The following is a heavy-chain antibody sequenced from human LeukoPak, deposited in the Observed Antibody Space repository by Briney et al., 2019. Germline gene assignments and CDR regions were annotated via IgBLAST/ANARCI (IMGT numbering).Heavy chain of an antibody. Sequence: PGGSLRHSCSASGFTFSSYAMSWVRQAPGKGLEWVSAISGSGGTTYYADSVKGRFTISRDNAKNSLYLQMNSLRAEDTAVYYCARDSSSSSLDYWGQGTLVTVSS. J-gene: IGHJ4*02. V-gene: IGHV3-23*01. CDR3: ARDSSSSSLDY. D-gene: IGHD6-6*01. CDR1: GFTFSSYA. CDR2: ISGSGGTT.